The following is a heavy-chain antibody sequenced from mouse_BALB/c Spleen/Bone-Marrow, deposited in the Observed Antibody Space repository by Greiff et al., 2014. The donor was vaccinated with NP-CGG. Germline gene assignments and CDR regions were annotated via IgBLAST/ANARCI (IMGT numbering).Heavy chain of an antibody. CDR3: ARRNGDY. J-gene: IGHJ2*01. CDR1: GYTFTSYW. CDR2: INPSNGRT. V-gene: IGHV1S81*02. Sequence: QVQLQQSGVELVKPGASVKLSCKASGYTFTSYWMHWVKQRPGQGLEWIREINPSNGRTNYNERFKSKATLTVDKSSSTAYMQLSSLTSEDSAVYYCARRNGDYWGQGTTLTVSS.